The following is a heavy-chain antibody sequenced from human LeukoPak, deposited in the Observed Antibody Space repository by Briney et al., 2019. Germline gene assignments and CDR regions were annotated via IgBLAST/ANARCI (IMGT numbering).Heavy chain of an antibody. Sequence: GGSLRLSCAASGFTFSNHDMHWVRQAPGKGLEWVANIKQDGSEKYYVDSVKGRFTISRDNSRNTVSLQMNSLRPEDTAIYYCAKDVQGYNYDLYFYDHWGQGTLVTVSS. CDR1: GFTFSNHD. CDR2: IKQDGSEK. V-gene: IGHV3-7*04. D-gene: IGHD3-16*01. J-gene: IGHJ5*02. CDR3: AKDVQGYNYDLYFYDH.